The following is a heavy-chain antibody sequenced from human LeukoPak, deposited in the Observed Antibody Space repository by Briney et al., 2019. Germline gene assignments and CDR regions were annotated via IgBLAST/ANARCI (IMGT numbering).Heavy chain of an antibody. CDR1: GFTFSSYS. V-gene: IGHV3-21*01. D-gene: IGHD3-10*01. J-gene: IGHJ6*03. CDR2: ISSSSSYI. Sequence: PGGSLRLSCAASGFTFSSYSMNWVRQAPGKGLEWVSSISSSSSYIYYADSVKGRFTISRDNAKNSLSLQMNSLRAEDTAVYYCAREIYMVRRAYYFYMDVWGKGTTVTVSS. CDR3: AREIYMVRRAYYFYMDV.